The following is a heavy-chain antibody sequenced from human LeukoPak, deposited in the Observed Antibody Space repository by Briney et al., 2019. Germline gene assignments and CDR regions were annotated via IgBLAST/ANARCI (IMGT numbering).Heavy chain of an antibody. V-gene: IGHV3-9*01. CDR3: AKDLGGSATTV. CDR2: ISWSGDRM. D-gene: IGHD2-2*01. Sequence: GRSLRLSCAASGFTFEDHVMHWVRQAPGKGLEWVSSISWSGDRMGYADAVKGRFTISRDNAENSLFLQMNSLRVGDTALYYCAKDLGGSATTVWGQGTLVTVSS. J-gene: IGHJ4*02. CDR1: GFTFEDHV.